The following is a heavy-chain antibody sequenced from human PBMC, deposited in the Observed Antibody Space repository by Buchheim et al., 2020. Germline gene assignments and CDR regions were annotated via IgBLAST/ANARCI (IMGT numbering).Heavy chain of an antibody. CDR2: ISDDSSMK. CDR1: GYSFSSYG. J-gene: IGHJ4*02. D-gene: IGHD3-9*01. V-gene: IGHV3-48*02. Sequence: EVQLVESGGGLVQRGGSLRLSCAASGYSFSSYGINWVRQAPGKGLEWVSYISDDSSMKWYADSVKGRFTISRDTTKNLVFLQMNSLRDEDTAVYFCARDRAGYCQTEWGQGT. CDR3: ARDRAGYCQTE.